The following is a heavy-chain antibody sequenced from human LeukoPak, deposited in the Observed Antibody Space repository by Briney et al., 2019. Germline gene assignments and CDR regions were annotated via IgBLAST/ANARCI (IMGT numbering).Heavy chain of an antibody. CDR3: ARDTQPAAARSQLFDY. D-gene: IGHD6-6*01. J-gene: IGHJ4*02. Sequence: GGSMSLSCAPSRLILSSDSMSCVRQAPGKGLEWVSSTSSSSSYTYYADSVKGRFTISRDNAKSSLYLQMSSLRAEDRAVYYCARDTQPAAARSQLFDYWGQGTLVTVS. CDR1: RLILSSDS. V-gene: IGHV3-21*01. CDR2: TSSSSSYT.